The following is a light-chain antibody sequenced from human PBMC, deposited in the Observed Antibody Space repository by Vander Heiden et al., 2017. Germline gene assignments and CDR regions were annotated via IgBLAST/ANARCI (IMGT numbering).Light chain of an antibody. J-gene: IGKJ1*01. V-gene: IGKV1-39*01. Sequence: DIQITQSPSSLSASVGDRVTITCRASQSISSYLNWYHQKPGKAPKLLIYAASSLQSGVPSRFSGSGSGTDFTLTISSLQPEDFATYYCQQSYNTPPTFGQGTKVEIK. CDR1: QSISSY. CDR2: AAS. CDR3: QQSYNTPPT.